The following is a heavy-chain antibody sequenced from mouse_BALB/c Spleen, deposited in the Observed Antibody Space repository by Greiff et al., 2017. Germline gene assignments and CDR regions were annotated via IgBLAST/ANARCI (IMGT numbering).Heavy chain of an antibody. Sequence: DVKLVESGPGLVKPSQSLSLTCSVTGYSITSGYYWNWIRQFPGNKLEWMGYISYDGSNNYNPSLKNRISITRDTSKNQFFLKLNSVTTEDTATYYCAREGGDYYGTFAYWGQGTLVTVSA. CDR3: AREGGDYYGTFAY. D-gene: IGHD1-1*01. J-gene: IGHJ3*01. V-gene: IGHV3-6*02. CDR1: GYSITSGYY. CDR2: ISYDGSN.